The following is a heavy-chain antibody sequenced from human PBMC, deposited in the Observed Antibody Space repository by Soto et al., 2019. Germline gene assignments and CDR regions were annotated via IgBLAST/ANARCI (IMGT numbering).Heavy chain of an antibody. CDR1: GGSFSDYY. Sequence: QVQLQQWGSGLLKPSETLSLTCAIYGGSFSDYYWHWIRQSPGKGLEWIGEIHLSGRVNFTPSLKSRATLPMDTSKNQFSLTLTSVTAADTAVYFCARTPTRGASAWLDPWGRGNLVTVSS. CDR2: IHLSGRV. D-gene: IGHD1-26*01. V-gene: IGHV4-34*01. J-gene: IGHJ5*02. CDR3: ARTPTRGASAWLDP.